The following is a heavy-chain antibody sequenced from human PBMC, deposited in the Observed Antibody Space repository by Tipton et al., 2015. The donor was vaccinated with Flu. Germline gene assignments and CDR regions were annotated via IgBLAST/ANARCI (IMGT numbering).Heavy chain of an antibody. Sequence: SLRLSCAASGFNISDYYMSWIRQAPGKGLEWVSYISSSGYYTNYADSVKGRFTISRDNTKNSLFLQMDSLRAEDTAVYYCARDSCANPSCYPLDDAFDVWGQGTMVTVTS. V-gene: IGHV3-11*06. CDR3: ARDSCANPSCYPLDDAFDV. D-gene: IGHD2-8*01. CDR1: GFNISDYY. CDR2: ISSSGYYT. J-gene: IGHJ3*01.